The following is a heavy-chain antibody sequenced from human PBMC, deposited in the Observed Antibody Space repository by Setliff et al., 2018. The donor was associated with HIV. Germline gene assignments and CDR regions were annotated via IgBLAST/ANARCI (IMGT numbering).Heavy chain of an antibody. CDR2: INYGGTT. CDR3: ARDPHYFDRSGYYSYFYFDY. CDR1: NYSISSGYY. V-gene: IGHV4-38-2*02. D-gene: IGHD3-22*01. Sequence: SETLSLTCAVSNYSISSGYYWGWIRQSPGKGLEWIGSINYGGTTYYKPSLKSRVTKSIDISKYQFSLKLGSVTAADSAVYYCARDPHYFDRSGYYSYFYFDYWGQGMLVTV. J-gene: IGHJ4*02.